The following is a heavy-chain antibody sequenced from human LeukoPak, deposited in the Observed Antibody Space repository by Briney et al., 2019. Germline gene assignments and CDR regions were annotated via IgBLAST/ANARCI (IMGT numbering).Heavy chain of an antibody. CDR1: GYTFTSHD. V-gene: IGHV1-8*01. Sequence: GASVKGSCKASGYTFTSHDINWVRQATGQGLEWMGWMNPNSGYTGYEQKFQGRVTMTRDTSTSTAYMELSSLRSEDTAVYYCARGGSSYNDEHEEFDYWGQGTVVTVSS. D-gene: IGHD3-22*01. J-gene: IGHJ4*02. CDR2: MNPNSGYT. CDR3: ARGGSSYNDEHEEFDY.